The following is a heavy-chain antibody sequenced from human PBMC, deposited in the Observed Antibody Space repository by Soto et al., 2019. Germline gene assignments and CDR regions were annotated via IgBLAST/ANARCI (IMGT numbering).Heavy chain of an antibody. CDR3: AKDPPTTGTTFDY. CDR1: GFTSSNFA. Sequence: EVQLLESGGGLVQPGGSLRLSCAASGFTSSNFAMSWVRQAPGKGLEWVSTISKSGGSTYYADSVKGRFTISRDNSKNTLFLQINSLRAEDTAIYYCAKDPPTTGTTFDYWGQGTLVTVSS. D-gene: IGHD1-1*01. CDR2: ISKSGGST. V-gene: IGHV3-23*01. J-gene: IGHJ4*02.